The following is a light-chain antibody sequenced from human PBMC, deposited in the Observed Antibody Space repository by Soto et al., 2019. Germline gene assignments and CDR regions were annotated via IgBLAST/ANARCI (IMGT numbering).Light chain of an antibody. J-gene: IGKJ5*01. CDR2: DAS. CDR1: QSVSSY. V-gene: IGKV3-11*01. CDR3: QQRSNWPPIT. Sequence: EIVSTQSQATLSLSPVERATLSCRASQSVSSYLAWYQQKPGQAPRLLIYDASNRATGIPARFSGSGSGTDFTLTISSLEPEDFAVYYCQQRSNWPPITFGQGTRLEIK.